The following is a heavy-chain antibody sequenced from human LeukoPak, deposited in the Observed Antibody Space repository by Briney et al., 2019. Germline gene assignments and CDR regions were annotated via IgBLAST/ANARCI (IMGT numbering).Heavy chain of an antibody. D-gene: IGHD4-11*01. CDR3: ARLGGGYSYYYHGMDV. CDR1: GYTFTSYA. CDR2: INTNTGNP. Sequence: GASVRVSCKPSGYTFTSYAMNWVRQAPGQGLEWMGWINTNTGNPTYAQGFTGRFVFSLDTSVSTAYLQINSPKAEDTAVYYCARLGGGYSYYYHGMDVWGQGTTVTVSS. V-gene: IGHV7-4-1*02. J-gene: IGHJ6*02.